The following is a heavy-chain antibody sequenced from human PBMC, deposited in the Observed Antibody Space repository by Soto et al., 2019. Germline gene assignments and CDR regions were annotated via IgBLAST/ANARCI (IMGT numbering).Heavy chain of an antibody. D-gene: IGHD1-7*01. J-gene: IGHJ6*02. V-gene: IGHV1-2*02. CDR2: INPNSGGT. CDR1: GYTFTGYY. Sequence: ASVKVSCKXSGYTFTGYYMHWVRQAPGQGLEWMGWINPNSGGTNYAQKFQGRVTMTRDTSISTAYMELSRLRSDDTAVYYCARDGNYDYYYYGMDVWGQGTTVTVSS. CDR3: ARDGNYDYYYYGMDV.